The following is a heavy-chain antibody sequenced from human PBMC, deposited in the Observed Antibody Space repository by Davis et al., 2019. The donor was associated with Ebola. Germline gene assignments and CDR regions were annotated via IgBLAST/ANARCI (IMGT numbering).Heavy chain of an antibody. D-gene: IGHD6-19*01. CDR1: GFTFSSYG. CDR3: ARDIGYSDGWPDYYYYGMDV. V-gene: IGHV3-30*03. J-gene: IGHJ6*02. CDR2: ISYDGSNK. Sequence: PGESLKISCAASGFTFSSYGMHWVRQAPGKGLEWVAVISYDGSNKYYADSVKGRFTISRDNSKNTFNLQMNSLTAEDTAVYYCARDIGYSDGWPDYYYYGMDVWGQGTTVTVSS.